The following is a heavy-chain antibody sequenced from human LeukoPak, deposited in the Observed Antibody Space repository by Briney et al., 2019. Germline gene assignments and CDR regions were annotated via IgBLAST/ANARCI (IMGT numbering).Heavy chain of an antibody. CDR1: GFTFSSFG. CDR2: IWFDGSNK. V-gene: IGHV3-33*01. J-gene: IGHJ3*02. CDR3: ARDWFYSSSSDAFDI. Sequence: GGSVRLSCAASGFTFSSFGMLGLRPAPGKGWVGVAVIWFDGSNKYYADSVKGRFTITRDNAKVTLYLESNRRGAEDTDGFCFARDWFYSSSSDAFDIWGQGTMVTVSS. D-gene: IGHD6-6*01.